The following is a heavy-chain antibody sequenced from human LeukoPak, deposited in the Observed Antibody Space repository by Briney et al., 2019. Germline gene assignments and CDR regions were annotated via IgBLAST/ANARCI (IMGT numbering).Heavy chain of an antibody. CDR3: AREGGVLRYFDWLSPFDY. J-gene: IGHJ4*02. CDR2: IYYSGST. Sequence: PSETLSLTCTVSGGSISSYHWNWIRQPPGKGLEWIGYIYYSGSTNYNPSLKSRLTISVDTSKNQFSLKLSSVTAADTAVYYCAREGGVLRYFDWLSPFDYWGQGTLVTVSS. V-gene: IGHV4-59*12. CDR1: GGSISSYH. D-gene: IGHD3-9*01.